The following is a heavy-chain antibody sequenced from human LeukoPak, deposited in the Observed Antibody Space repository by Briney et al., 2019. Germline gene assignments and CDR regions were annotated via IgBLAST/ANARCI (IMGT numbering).Heavy chain of an antibody. V-gene: IGHV1-2*02. J-gene: IGHJ3*02. Sequence: SVKVSCKASGYTFTGYYMHWVRQAPGQGLEWMGWINPNCGGTNYAQKFQGRVTMTRYTSISTAYMELSRLRSDDTAVYYCACGGDCYSVYAFDIWGQGTMVTVSS. CDR1: GYTFTGYY. CDR3: ACGGDCYSVYAFDI. D-gene: IGHD2-21*02. CDR2: INPNCGGT.